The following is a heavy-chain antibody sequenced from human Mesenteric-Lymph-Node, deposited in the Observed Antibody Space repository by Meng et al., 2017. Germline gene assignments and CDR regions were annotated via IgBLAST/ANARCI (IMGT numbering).Heavy chain of an antibody. D-gene: IGHD3-10*01. CDR2: IYYSGST. J-gene: IGHJ6*02. CDR1: GGSSSSYY. Sequence: SETLSLTCTVSGGSSSSYYWSWIRQPPGKGLEWIGNIYYSGSTYDNPSLKSRVTISVDTSKNQFSLKLSSVTAADTAVYYCARDPGDYYYGMDVWGQGTTVTVSS. V-gene: IGHV4-59*12. CDR3: ARDPGDYYYGMDV.